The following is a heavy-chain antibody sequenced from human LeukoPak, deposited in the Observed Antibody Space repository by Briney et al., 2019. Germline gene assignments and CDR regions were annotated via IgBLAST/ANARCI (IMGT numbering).Heavy chain of an antibody. J-gene: IGHJ4*02. Sequence: PGGSLRLSCAASGFSFSGYWMHWVRQTPGKGLVWVSLINIDGSRTIYADSVKGRFTISRDNSKNTLYLQMNSLRAEDTALYYCAKDRTWGLDYWGQGTLVTVSS. CDR2: INIDGSRT. CDR1: GFSFSGYW. D-gene: IGHD7-27*01. CDR3: AKDRTWGLDY. V-gene: IGHV3-74*01.